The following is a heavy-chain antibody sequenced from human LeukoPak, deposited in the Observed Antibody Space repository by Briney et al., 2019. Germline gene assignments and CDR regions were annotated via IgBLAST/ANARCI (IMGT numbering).Heavy chain of an antibody. J-gene: IGHJ4*02. D-gene: IGHD7-27*01. CDR1: GFTFSSYT. Sequence: GGSLRLSCAASGFTFSSYTMSWVRQAPGKGLEWVSTITTSDGNTYYADSVKGRFTVSRDNSKNTLFLQMNSLRAEDTAVYYWAKDGGLWVSAHWGDSWGRGTLVTVSS. V-gene: IGHV3-23*01. CDR3: AKDGGLWVSAHWGDS. CDR2: ITTSDGNT.